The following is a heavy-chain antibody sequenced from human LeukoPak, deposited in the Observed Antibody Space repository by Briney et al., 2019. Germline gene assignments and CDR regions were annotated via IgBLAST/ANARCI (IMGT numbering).Heavy chain of an antibody. D-gene: IGHD3-10*01. J-gene: IGHJ3*02. CDR3: ARDLGFGAFDI. CDR1: GGSITSYY. V-gene: IGHV4-59*01. Sequence: SETLPLTCTVSGGSITSYYRSWIRQPPGKGLEWIGYIYYSGSTHYNPSLKSRVTIPLDTSKNQFSLKLSSVTAADTAVYYCARDLGFGAFDIWGQGTMLTVSS. CDR2: IYYSGST.